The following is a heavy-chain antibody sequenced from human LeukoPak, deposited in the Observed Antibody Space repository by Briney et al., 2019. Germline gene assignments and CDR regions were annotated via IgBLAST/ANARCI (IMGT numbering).Heavy chain of an antibody. CDR2: ISWNSGSI. Sequence: GGSLRLSCAASGFTFSSYAMSWVRQAPGKGLEWVSGISWNSGSIGYADFVKGRFTISRDNAKNSLHLQMNSLRAEDTALYYCAKGRGDIVATIDYWGQGTLVTVSS. CDR1: GFTFSSYA. V-gene: IGHV3-9*01. CDR3: AKGRGDIVATIDY. D-gene: IGHD5-12*01. J-gene: IGHJ4*02.